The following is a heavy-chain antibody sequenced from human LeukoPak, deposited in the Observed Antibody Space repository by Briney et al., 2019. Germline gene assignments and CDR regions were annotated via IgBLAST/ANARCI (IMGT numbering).Heavy chain of an antibody. V-gene: IGHV1-8*02. D-gene: IGHD4-23*01. CDR2: MNPNSGNT. Sequence: ASVKVSSKASGYTFTSYYMHWVRQASGQGLEWMGWMNPNSGNTGYAQKFQGRIIMTSDTSISTAYLELSSLRSEDTAVYYCASELRWQPHWGQGTLVTVSS. J-gene: IGHJ4*02. CDR1: GYTFTSYY. CDR3: ASELRWQPH.